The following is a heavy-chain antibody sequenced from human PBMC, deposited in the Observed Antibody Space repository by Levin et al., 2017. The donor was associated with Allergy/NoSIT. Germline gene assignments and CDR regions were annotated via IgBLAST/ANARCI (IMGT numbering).Heavy chain of an antibody. V-gene: IGHV3-48*03. J-gene: IGHJ4*02. CDR3: ARQLGNFWSGYNYFDY. CDR2: ISSTGSTI. Sequence: HAGGSLRLSCAASGFTFSSYEMNWVRRAPGKGLEWVSYISSTGSTINSADSVKGRFTISRDNAKNSLYLHMNSLRAEDTAVYYCARQLGNFWSGYNYFDYWGQGTLVTVSS. CDR1: GFTFSSYE. D-gene: IGHD3-3*01.